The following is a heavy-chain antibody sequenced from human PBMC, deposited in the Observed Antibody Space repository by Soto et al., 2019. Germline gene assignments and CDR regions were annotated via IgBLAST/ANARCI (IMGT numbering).Heavy chain of an antibody. Sequence: ESLKISCKGSGYSFTSYWIGWVRQMPGKGLEWMGIIYPGDSDTRYSPSFQGQVTISADKSISTAYLQWSSLKASDTAIYYCSRSPLWFGELEYYYYGMDVWGQGTTVTVSS. CDR2: IYPGDSDT. V-gene: IGHV5-51*01. CDR1: GYSFTSYW. J-gene: IGHJ6*02. CDR3: SRSPLWFGELEYYYYGMDV. D-gene: IGHD3-10*01.